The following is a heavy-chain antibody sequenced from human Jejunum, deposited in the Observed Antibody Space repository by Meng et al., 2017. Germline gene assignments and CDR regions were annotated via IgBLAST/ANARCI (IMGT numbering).Heavy chain of an antibody. J-gene: IGHJ3*02. V-gene: IGHV3-30*04. CDR2: ISYDGSNK. D-gene: IGHD3-22*01. Sequence: GGSLRLSCAASGFTFSSYAMHRVRQAPGKGLEWVAVISYDGSNKYYADSVKGRFTISRDNSKNTLYLQMNSLRAEDTAVYYCARDRYYYDSSGYYGNAFDIWGQGTRVT. CDR1: GFTFSSYA. CDR3: ARDRYYYDSSGYYGNAFDI.